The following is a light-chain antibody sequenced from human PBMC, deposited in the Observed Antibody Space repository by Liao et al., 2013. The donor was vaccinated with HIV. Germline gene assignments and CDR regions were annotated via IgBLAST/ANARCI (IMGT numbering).Light chain of an antibody. V-gene: IGLV3-1*01. Sequence: SYALTQPSSVSVSPGQTATITCSGDKLGDKYASWYQQKPGQAPVLVIYYDSDRPSGIPERFSGSNSGNTATLTISRVEAGDEADYYCQVWDSSSDHVVFGGGTKLTVL. CDR1: KLGDKY. J-gene: IGLJ2*01. CDR3: QVWDSSSDHVV. CDR2: YDS.